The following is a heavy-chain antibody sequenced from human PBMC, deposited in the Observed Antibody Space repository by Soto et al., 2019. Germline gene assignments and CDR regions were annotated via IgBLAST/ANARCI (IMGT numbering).Heavy chain of an antibody. CDR2: ISAYNGNT. CDR1: GYTFTSYG. CDR3: ARDRLWVDYGDSTRDY. V-gene: IGHV1-18*01. J-gene: IGHJ4*02. D-gene: IGHD4-17*01. Sequence: ASVKVSCKASGYTFTSYGISWVRQAPGQGLEWMGWISAYNGNTNYAQKLQGRVTMTTDTSTSTAYMELRSLRSDDTAVYYCARDRLWVDYGDSTRDYWGQGTLVTVSS.